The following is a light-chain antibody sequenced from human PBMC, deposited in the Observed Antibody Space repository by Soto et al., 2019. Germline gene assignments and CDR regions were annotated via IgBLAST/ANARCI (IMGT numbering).Light chain of an antibody. J-gene: IGLJ1*01. CDR2: DVS. Sequence: QSALTQPRSVSGSPGQSVTISCTGTSSDVGGYNYVSWYQQHPGKAPKLMIYDVSKRPSGVPDRFSGSKSGNTASLTISGLRAEDEADYYCGSYAGSYSGVFGTGTKVTVL. CDR1: SSDVGGYNY. V-gene: IGLV2-11*01. CDR3: GSYAGSYSGV.